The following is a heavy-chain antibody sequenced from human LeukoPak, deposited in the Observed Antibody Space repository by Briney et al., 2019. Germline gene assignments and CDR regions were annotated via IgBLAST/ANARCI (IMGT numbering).Heavy chain of an antibody. CDR2: IKQDAREK. CDR3: ARDRATADS. Sequence: GGSLRLSCAASGFTFSSYWMSWVRQAPRKGLEWVANIKQDAREKNYVDSVKGRFTISRDNAKNSLYLQMNSLRVEDTAVYFCARDRATADSWGQGTLVTVSS. J-gene: IGHJ4*02. D-gene: IGHD2-21*02. CDR1: GFTFSSYW. V-gene: IGHV3-7*01.